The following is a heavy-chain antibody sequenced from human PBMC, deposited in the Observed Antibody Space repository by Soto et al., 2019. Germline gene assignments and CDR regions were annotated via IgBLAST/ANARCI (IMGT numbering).Heavy chain of an antibody. V-gene: IGHV6-1*01. CDR3: AREGYCSGGSCYLYYYYYMDV. Sequence: SQTLSLTCAISGDSVSSNSAAWNWIRQSPSRGLEWLGRTYYRSKWYNDYAVSVKSRITINPDTSKNQFSLQLNSVTPKDTAVYYCAREGYCSGGSCYLYYYYYMDVWGKGTTVTVSS. CDR1: GDSVSSNSAA. J-gene: IGHJ6*03. CDR2: TYYRSKWYN. D-gene: IGHD2-15*01.